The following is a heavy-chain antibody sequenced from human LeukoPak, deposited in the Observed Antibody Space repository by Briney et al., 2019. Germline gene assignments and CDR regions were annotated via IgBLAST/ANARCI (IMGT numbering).Heavy chain of an antibody. CDR1: GGSISSGGYY. V-gene: IGHV4-31*03. D-gene: IGHD6-13*01. J-gene: IGHJ4*02. CDR3: VRAGIAAAGADY. CDR2: IYYSGST. Sequence: SQTLSLTCTVSGGSISSGGYYWSWIRQHPGKGLEWIGYIYYSGSTYYNPSLKSRVTISVDTSKNQFSLKLSSVTAADTAVYYCVRAGIAAAGADYWGQGTLVTVSS.